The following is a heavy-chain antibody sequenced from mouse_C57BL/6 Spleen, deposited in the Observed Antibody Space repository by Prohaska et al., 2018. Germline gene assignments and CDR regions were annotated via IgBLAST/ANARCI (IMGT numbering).Heavy chain of an antibody. CDR3: ARSYDGPFDY. V-gene: IGHV1-81*01. Sequence: YTFTSYGISWVKQRTGQGLEWIGEIYPRSGNTYYNEKFKGKATLTADKSSSTAYMELRSLTSEDSAVYFCARSYDGPFDYWGQGTTLTVSS. D-gene: IGHD2-3*01. CDR2: IYPRSGNT. CDR1: YTFTSYG. J-gene: IGHJ2*01.